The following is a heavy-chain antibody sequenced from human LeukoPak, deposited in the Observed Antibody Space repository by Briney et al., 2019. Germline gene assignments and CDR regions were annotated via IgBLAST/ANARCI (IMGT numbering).Heavy chain of an antibody. CDR3: ARTHFYDSSGYYLFDY. V-gene: IGHV2-26*01. CDR1: GFSLSNARMG. J-gene: IGHJ4*02. Sequence: ESGPTLVNPTETLTLTCTVSGFSLSNARMGVSWIRQPPGKALEWLAHIFSNDEKSYSTSPKSRLTISKDTSKSQVVLTMTNMDPVDTATYYCARTHFYDSSGYYLFDYWGQGTLVTVSS. CDR2: IFSNDEK. D-gene: IGHD3-22*01.